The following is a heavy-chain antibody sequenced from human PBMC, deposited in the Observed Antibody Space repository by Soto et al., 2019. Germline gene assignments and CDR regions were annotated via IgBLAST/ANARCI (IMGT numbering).Heavy chain of an antibody. CDR3: ARDGSAEVTTVTDGFDY. CDR2: ISAYNGNT. V-gene: IGHV1-18*01. J-gene: IGHJ4*02. D-gene: IGHD4-17*01. CDR1: GYTFTSYG. Sequence: GASVKVSCKASGYTFTSYGISWVRQAPGQGLEWMGWISAYNGNTNYAQKLQGRVTMTTDTSTSTAYMELRSLRSDDTAVYYCARDGSAEVTTVTDGFDYWGQGPLVTVSS.